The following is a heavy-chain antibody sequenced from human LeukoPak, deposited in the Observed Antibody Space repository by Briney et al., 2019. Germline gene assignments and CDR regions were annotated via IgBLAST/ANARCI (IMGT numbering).Heavy chain of an antibody. CDR2: FHTSGSN. CDR3: ARGGVSDFDY. Sequence: SQTLSLTCTVSGGSISSGSYYWSWIRQPAGKGLEWIGRFHTSGSNDYNPSLKSRVSISVDTSKNHFSLKLSSVTAADTAVYYCARGGVSDFDYWGQGTLVTVSS. V-gene: IGHV4-61*02. CDR1: GGSISSGSYY. D-gene: IGHD3-10*01. J-gene: IGHJ4*02.